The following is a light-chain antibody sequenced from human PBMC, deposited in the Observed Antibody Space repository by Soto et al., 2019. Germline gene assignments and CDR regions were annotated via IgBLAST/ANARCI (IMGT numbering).Light chain of an antibody. CDR3: AAYTSSATPYI. V-gene: IGLV2-14*01. Sequence: QSALTQPASVSGSPGQSMTISCTGATLAVGLYNYVSWYQQRPDKAPKLIIYDVSDRPSGLSNRFSGSKSGSTASLTISGLQAEDEADYYCAAYTSSATPYIFGTGTKLTVL. CDR1: TLAVGLYNY. J-gene: IGLJ1*01. CDR2: DVS.